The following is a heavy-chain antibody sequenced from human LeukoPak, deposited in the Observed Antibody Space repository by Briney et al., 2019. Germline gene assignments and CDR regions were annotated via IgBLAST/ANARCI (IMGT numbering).Heavy chain of an antibody. CDR1: GGSISSHY. V-gene: IGHV4-59*11. CDR2: IYYIGST. D-gene: IGHD2/OR15-2a*01. CDR3: ARSFHAYFDY. Sequence: SETLSLTCTVSGGSISSHYWSWIRQPPGKGLEWIGYIYYIGSTNYNPSLKSRVTVSVDTSKNQFSLKLSSVTAADTAVYYCARSFHAYFDYWGQGTLVIVSS. J-gene: IGHJ4*02.